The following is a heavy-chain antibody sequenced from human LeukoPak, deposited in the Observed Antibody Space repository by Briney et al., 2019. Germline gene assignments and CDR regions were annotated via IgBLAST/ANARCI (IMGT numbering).Heavy chain of an antibody. CDR2: IKEDGSEK. J-gene: IGHJ4*02. D-gene: IGHD1-26*01. Sequence: PGGSLRLSCAASGFTFSSYAMSWVRQAPGKGLEWVANIKEDGSEKYYVDSVKGRFSISRDNAKNSLYLQMNSLRAEDTAVYYCANDYFSGSSHRTPLSYWGQGTLVTVSS. CDR1: GFTFSSYA. CDR3: ANDYFSGSSHRTPLSY. V-gene: IGHV3-7*03.